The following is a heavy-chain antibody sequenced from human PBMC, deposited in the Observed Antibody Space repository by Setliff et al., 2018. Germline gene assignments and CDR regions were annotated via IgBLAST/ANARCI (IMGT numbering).Heavy chain of an antibody. Sequence: PGGSLRLSCATSGFTFSSYAMSWVRQAPGKGLEWVANIKGDGSEKFYLASVKGRFTISRDNARNSLYLQMNSLRAEDTAVYYCARDRISRYYDSGAHAFDIWGQGTMVTVSS. J-gene: IGHJ3*02. CDR3: ARDRISRYYDSGAHAFDI. D-gene: IGHD3-22*01. CDR2: IKGDGSEK. V-gene: IGHV3-7*03. CDR1: GFTFSSYA.